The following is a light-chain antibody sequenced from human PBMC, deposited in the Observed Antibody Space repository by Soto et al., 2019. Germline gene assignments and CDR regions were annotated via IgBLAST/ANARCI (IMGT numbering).Light chain of an antibody. CDR2: DVS. J-gene: IGKJ4*01. CDR3: QQYFSWPLT. V-gene: IGKV3-15*01. Sequence: EVVMTQSPATLSVSPGERATLSCRASQSVINSLLAWYQQKPGQAPRLLIYDVSTRATGIPARFSGSGSGTEFTLTISSLQSEDFAVYYCQQYFSWPLTFGGGTKVEIK. CDR1: QSVINSL.